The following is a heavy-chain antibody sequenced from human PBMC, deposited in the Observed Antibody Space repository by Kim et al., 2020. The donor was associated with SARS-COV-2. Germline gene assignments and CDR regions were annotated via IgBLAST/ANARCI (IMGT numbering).Heavy chain of an antibody. V-gene: IGHV2-5*01. Sequence: SPSLKSRLTITKDTSKNQVVLTMTNMDPVDTATYYCAHLSSGTYGRWFDPWGQGTLVTVSS. CDR3: AHLSSGTYGRWFDP. D-gene: IGHD1-26*01. J-gene: IGHJ5*02.